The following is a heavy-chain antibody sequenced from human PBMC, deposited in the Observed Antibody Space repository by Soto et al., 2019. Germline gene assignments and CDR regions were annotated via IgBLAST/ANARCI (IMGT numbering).Heavy chain of an antibody. CDR1: GGSISNSNW. V-gene: IGHV4-4*02. D-gene: IGHD1-26*01. CDR3: AHRPIVGAAI. Sequence: QVQLQESRPGLVKPSGTLSLTCAVFGGSISNSNWWTWVRQPPGKGLDWIGEIFHSGSTNYNSSLMGRVTISVDKANIQFSLKLSSVTAADTAVYYCAHRPIVGAAIWGQGTLVTVSS. CDR2: IFHSGST. J-gene: IGHJ4*02.